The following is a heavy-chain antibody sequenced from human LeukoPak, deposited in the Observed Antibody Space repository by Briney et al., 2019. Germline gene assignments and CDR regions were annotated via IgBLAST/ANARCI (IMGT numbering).Heavy chain of an antibody. D-gene: IGHD3-10*01. CDR1: GGSISSYY. V-gene: IGHV4-4*07. CDR2: IYTRGSP. Sequence: SETLSLTCTVSGGSISSYYWSWIPQPAGKGREGIGRIYTRGSPNYNPSLKSRVTITVDTSENHFSLKFSSVTAADTAVYYCARTTMVRDSSPINWFDPWGQGTLVTVSS. J-gene: IGHJ5*02. CDR3: ARTTMVRDSSPINWFDP.